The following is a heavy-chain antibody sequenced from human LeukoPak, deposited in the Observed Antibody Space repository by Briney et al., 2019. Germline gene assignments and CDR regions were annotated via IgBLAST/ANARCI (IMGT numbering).Heavy chain of an antibody. CDR2: IYTGGST. CDR3: ARGLFYYDSSGYSNYFDY. J-gene: IGHJ4*02. CDR1: GGSISSGSYY. Sequence: PSETLSLTCTVSGGSISSGSYYWSWIRQPAGKGLEWIGRIYTGGSTNYNPSLKSRVTISVDTSKNQFSLKLSSVTAADTAVYYCARGLFYYDSSGYSNYFDYWGQGTLVTVSS. V-gene: IGHV4-61*02. D-gene: IGHD3-22*01.